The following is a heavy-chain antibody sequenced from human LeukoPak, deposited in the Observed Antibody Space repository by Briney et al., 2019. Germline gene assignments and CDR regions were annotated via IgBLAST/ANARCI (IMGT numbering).Heavy chain of an antibody. V-gene: IGHV3-48*01. J-gene: IGHJ4*02. Sequence: GGSLRLSCVASGFTFSSYSMNWVRQAPGKGLEWVSYISSSSSTIYYADSVKGRFTISRDNAKNSLYLQMNSLRAEDTAVYYCARDYYDSSGYLYWGQGALVTVSS. CDR1: GFTFSSYS. D-gene: IGHD3-22*01. CDR2: ISSSSSTI. CDR3: ARDYYDSSGYLY.